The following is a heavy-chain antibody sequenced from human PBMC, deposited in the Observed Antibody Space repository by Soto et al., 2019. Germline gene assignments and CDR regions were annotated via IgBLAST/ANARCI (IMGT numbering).Heavy chain of an antibody. CDR2: ISYDGSNK. D-gene: IGHD5-12*01. V-gene: IGHV3-30-3*01. CDR3: ARDAVAKTKYYYYYGMDV. Sequence: GGSLRLSCAASGFTFSSYAMHWVRQAPGKGLEWVAVISYDGSNKYYADSVKGRFTISRDNSKNTLYLQMNSLRAEDTAVYYCARDAVAKTKYYYYYGMDVWGQGTTVTVSS. J-gene: IGHJ6*02. CDR1: GFTFSSYA.